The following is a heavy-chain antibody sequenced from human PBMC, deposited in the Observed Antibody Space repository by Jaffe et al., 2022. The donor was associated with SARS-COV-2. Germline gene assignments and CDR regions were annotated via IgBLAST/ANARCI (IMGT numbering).Heavy chain of an antibody. V-gene: IGHV3-49*03. D-gene: IGHD1-1*01. Sequence: EVQLVESGGGLVQPGRSLRLSCTASGFTFGDYAMTWFRQAPGRGLEWVGFIRSKTYGGTTEYAASVKGRFTISRDDFESFAYLQMNSLKTEDTAVYYCARARRDAYNEGWYFDLWGRGTLVTVSS. J-gene: IGHJ2*01. CDR2: IRSKTYGGTT. CDR3: ARARRDAYNEGWYFDL. CDR1: GFTFGDYA.